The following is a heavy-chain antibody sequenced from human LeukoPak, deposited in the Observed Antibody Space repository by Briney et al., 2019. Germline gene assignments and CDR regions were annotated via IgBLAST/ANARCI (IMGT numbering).Heavy chain of an antibody. V-gene: IGHV3-30*02. CDR3: ARDLGYSYGLAY. CDR1: GFTFSSYG. J-gene: IGHJ4*02. CDR2: IRYDGSNK. D-gene: IGHD5-18*01. Sequence: GGSLRLSCAASGFTFSSYGMHWVRQAPGKGLEWVAFIRYDGSNKYYADSVKGRFTISRDNSKNTLYLQMNSLRAEDTAVYYCARDLGYSYGLAYWGQGTLVTVSS.